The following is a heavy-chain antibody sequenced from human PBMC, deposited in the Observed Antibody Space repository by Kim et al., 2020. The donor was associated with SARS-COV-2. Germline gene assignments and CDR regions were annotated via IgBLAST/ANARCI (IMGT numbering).Heavy chain of an antibody. CDR3: AKSPGWVQAFDI. D-gene: IGHD3-16*01. CDR2: ISWNGGDI. Sequence: GGSLRLSCAASGFTFRAYSMHWVRQAPGKGLEWVSGISWNGGDIAYGDSVKGRFTISRDNAKNSLYLQMNSLRAEDTALYYCAKSPGWVQAFDIWGQGTMATVSS. J-gene: IGHJ3*02. CDR1: GFTFRAYS. V-gene: IGHV3-9*01.